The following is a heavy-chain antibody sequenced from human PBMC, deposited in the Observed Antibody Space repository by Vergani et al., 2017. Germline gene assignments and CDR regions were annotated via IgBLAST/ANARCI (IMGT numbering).Heavy chain of an antibody. CDR1: EYSFGNYW. D-gene: IGHD1-1*01. CDR2: IYPADSDT. CDR3: ARHTTYTDA. J-gene: IGHJ5*02. Sequence: EVELVQSGPEMRKPGESLKISCKGSEYSFGNYWIGWVRQMPGKGLEWMGIIYPADSDTRYSPSFQGQVTISAGKSSSTAFLQWDSLKASDTALYYCARHTTYTDAWGQGTLVTVSS. V-gene: IGHV5-51*01.